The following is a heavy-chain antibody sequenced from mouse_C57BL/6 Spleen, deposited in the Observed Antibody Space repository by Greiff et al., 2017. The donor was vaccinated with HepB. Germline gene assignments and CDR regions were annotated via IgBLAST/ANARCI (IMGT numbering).Heavy chain of an antibody. CDR3: ARSHYYGSSYGYFDY. J-gene: IGHJ2*01. D-gene: IGHD1-1*01. V-gene: IGHV1-66*01. CDR1: GYSFTSYY. Sequence: VQLQQSGPELVKPGASVKISCKASGYSFTSYYIHWVKQRPGQGLEWIGWIYPGSGNTKYNEKFKGKATLTADTSSSTAYMQLSSLTSEDSAVYYCARSHYYGSSYGYFDYWGQGTTLTVSS. CDR2: IYPGSGNT.